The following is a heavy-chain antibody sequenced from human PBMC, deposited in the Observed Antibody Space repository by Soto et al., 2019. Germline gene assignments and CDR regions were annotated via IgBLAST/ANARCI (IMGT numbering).Heavy chain of an antibody. Sequence: HPGGSLRLSCAASGFTFDDYAMYWVRQAPGKGLEWVSTISWNSGNIVYADSVKGRFTISRDNAKNSLYLQMNSLRAEDTALYYCARDYIRRSYWYFDLWGRCTLVTVSS. CDR1: GFTFDDYA. D-gene: IGHD1-20*01. V-gene: IGHV3-9*01. CDR3: ARDYIRRSYWYFDL. J-gene: IGHJ2*01. CDR2: ISWNSGNI.